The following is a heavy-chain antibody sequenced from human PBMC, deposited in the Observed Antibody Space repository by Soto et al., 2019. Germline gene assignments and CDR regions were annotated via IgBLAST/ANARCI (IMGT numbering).Heavy chain of an antibody. D-gene: IGHD6-6*01. CDR1: GGSFSGYY. CDR3: ASSRFLRHWFDP. Sequence: SETLSLTCAVYGGSFSGYYWSWIRQTPGKGLEWIGEINHSGTTNYNPSLKSRVTISVDTSKNQFSLKLRSMTAADTAVYYCASSRFLRHWFDPWGQGTLVTVSS. J-gene: IGHJ5*02. CDR2: INHSGTT. V-gene: IGHV4-34*01.